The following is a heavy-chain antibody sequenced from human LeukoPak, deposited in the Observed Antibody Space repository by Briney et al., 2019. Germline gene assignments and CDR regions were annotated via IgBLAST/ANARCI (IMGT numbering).Heavy chain of an antibody. J-gene: IGHJ5*02. CDR3: ARGRQWLARGCRFDP. D-gene: IGHD6-19*01. V-gene: IGHV4-34*01. CDR1: GGSFSGYY. Sequence: SETLSLTCAVYGGSFSGYYWSWIRQPPGKGLEWIGEINHSGSTNYNPSLKSRVTISVDTSKNQFSLKLSPVTAADTAVYYCARGRQWLARGCRFDPWGQGTLVTVSS. CDR2: INHSGST.